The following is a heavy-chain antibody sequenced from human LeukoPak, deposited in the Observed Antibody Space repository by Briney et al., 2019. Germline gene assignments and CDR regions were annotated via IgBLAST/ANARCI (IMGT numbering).Heavy chain of an antibody. CDR3: ARGGFLERKYFDY. V-gene: IGHV1-69*06. J-gene: IGHJ4*02. CDR1: GGTFSSYA. D-gene: IGHD3-3*01. CDR2: IIPIFGTA. Sequence: ASVKVSCKASGGTFSSYAISWVRQAPGQGLERMGGIIPIFGTANYAQKFQGRVTITADKSTSTAYMELSSLRSEDTAVYYCARGGFLERKYFDYWGQGTLVTVSS.